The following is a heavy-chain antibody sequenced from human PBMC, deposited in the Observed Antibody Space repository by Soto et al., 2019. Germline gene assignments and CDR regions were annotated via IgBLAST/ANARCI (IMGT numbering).Heavy chain of an antibody. CDR3: ARRTEHASDI. J-gene: IGHJ3*02. CDR2: LNPNSGNT. Sequence: QVQLVQSGAEVKKPGASVKVSCEVSGYTFTSYDINWVRQATGQGLEWMGWLNPNSGNTGYAQKFQGRVTMTRDTSTTTAYMELSSLRSEDTAVYYCARRTEHASDIWGQGTRVTVSS. D-gene: IGHD1-1*01. V-gene: IGHV1-8*01. CDR1: GYTFTSYD.